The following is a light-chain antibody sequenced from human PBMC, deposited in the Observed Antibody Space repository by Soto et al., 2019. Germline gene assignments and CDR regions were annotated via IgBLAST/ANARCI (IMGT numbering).Light chain of an antibody. CDR3: QQFNTYPIT. CDR2: DVS. CDR1: QDIRGA. J-gene: IGKJ5*01. Sequence: AIQLTQSPSSLSASVGDRVTITCRASQDIRGALAWYQQKPGKAPKLLLYDVSSLESGVPSRLSGSGSGTDFTLTISSLQPEDFATYYCQQFNTYPITFGQGTRLEIK. V-gene: IGKV1-13*02.